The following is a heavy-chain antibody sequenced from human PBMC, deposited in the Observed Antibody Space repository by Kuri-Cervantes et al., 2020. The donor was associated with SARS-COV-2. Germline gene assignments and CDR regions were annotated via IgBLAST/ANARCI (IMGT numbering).Heavy chain of an antibody. J-gene: IGHJ4*02. CDR3: ASPVCSSTSCYETAGY. D-gene: IGHD2-2*01. V-gene: IGHV3-21*01. Sequence: GGSLRLSCAASGFTFSSYSMNWVRQAPGKGLEWVSSISSSSSSYIYYADSVKGRFTISRDNAKNSLYLQMNSLRAEDTAVYYCASPVCSSTSCYETAGYWGQGTLVTVSS. CDR2: ISSSSSSYI. CDR1: GFTFSSYS.